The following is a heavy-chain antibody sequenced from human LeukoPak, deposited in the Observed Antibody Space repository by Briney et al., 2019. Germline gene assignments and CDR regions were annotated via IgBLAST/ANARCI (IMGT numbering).Heavy chain of an antibody. D-gene: IGHD3-22*01. CDR2: IIPILGIA. CDR1: GGIFSSYA. J-gene: IGHJ5*02. CDR3: ARDQGPSPYDSSGYGVENWFDP. Sequence: SVKVSCKASGGIFSSYAISWVRQAPGQGLEWMGRIIPILGIANYAQKFQGRVTITADKSTSTAYMELSSLRSEDTAVYYCARDQGPSPYDSSGYGVENWFDPWGQGTLVTVSS. V-gene: IGHV1-69*04.